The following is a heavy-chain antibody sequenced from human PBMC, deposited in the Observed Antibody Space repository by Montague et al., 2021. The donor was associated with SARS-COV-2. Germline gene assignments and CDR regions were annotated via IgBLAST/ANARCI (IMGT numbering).Heavy chain of an antibody. V-gene: IGHV4-61*02. D-gene: IGHD6-19*01. CDR3: ARDIAVAGLFDY. Sequence: TLSLTRTVSGGSISSGSYYWSWIRQPAGKGLEWIGRISISGSTNYNPSLKSPVTISVDTSKNQFSLKLSSVTAADTAVYYCARDIAVAGLFDYWGQGTLVTVSS. J-gene: IGHJ4*02. CDR1: GGSISSGSYY. CDR2: ISISGST.